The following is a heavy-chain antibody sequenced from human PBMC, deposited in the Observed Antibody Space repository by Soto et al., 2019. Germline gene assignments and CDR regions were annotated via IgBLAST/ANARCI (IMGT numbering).Heavy chain of an antibody. CDR1: GYTFTSYA. CDR3: ASRGRLPQQPVSGGGSDAFDI. CDR2: INAGNGNT. V-gene: IGHV1-3*01. Sequence: GASVKVSCKASGYTFTSYAMHWVRQAPGQRLEWMGWINAGNGNTKYSQKFQGRVTITRDTSASTAYMELSSLRSEDTAVYYCASRGRLPQQPVSGGGSDAFDIWGQGTMVTVSS. J-gene: IGHJ3*02. D-gene: IGHD3-16*01.